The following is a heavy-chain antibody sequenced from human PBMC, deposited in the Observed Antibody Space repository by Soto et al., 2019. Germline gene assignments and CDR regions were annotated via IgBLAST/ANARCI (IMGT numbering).Heavy chain of an antibody. CDR3: ARCIASYSAAGPYYFDY. Sequence: GASVKVSCKASGYTFTSYYMHWVRQAPGQGLEWMGIINPSGGSTSYAQKFQGRVTMTRDTSTSTVYMELSSLRSEDTAVYYCARCIASYSAAGPYYFDYWGQGTLVTVSS. V-gene: IGHV1-46*01. CDR2: INPSGGST. CDR1: GYTFTSYY. J-gene: IGHJ4*02. D-gene: IGHD6-13*01.